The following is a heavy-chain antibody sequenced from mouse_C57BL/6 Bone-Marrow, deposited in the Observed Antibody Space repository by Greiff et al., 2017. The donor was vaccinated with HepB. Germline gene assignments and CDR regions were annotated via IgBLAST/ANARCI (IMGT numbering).Heavy chain of an antibody. CDR1: GYTFTSYW. D-gene: IGHD1-1*01. CDR3: ARSPNYGSSYFYYFDY. J-gene: IGHJ2*01. Sequence: VQLQQPGAELVRPGSSVKLSCKASGYTFTSYWMDWVKQRPGQGLEWIGNIYPSDSETHYNQKFKDKATLTVDKSSSTAYMQLSSLTSEDSAVYYCARSPNYGSSYFYYFDYWGQGTTLTVSS. CDR2: IYPSDSET. V-gene: IGHV1-61*01.